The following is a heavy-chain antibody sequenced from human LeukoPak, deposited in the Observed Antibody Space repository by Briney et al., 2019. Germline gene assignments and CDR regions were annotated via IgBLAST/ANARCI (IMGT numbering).Heavy chain of an antibody. CDR1: GGSISSSNW. CDR2: IYHSGST. V-gene: IGHV4-4*02. J-gene: IGHJ5*02. CDR3: ARGNSSSWYGGP. D-gene: IGHD6-13*01. Sequence: SETLSLTCAVSGGSISSSNWWSWVRQPPGKGLEWIGEIYHSGSTNYNPSLKSRVTISVDTSKSQFSLKLSSVTAADTAVYYCARGNSSSWYGGPWGQGTLVTVSS.